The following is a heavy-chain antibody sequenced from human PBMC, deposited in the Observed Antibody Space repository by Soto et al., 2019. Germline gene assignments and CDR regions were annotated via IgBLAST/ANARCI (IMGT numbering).Heavy chain of an antibody. CDR3: ARRKWDRCWGDAFDI. Sequence: QVQLVQSGAEVKKPGASVKVSCKASGYTFTSCGISWVRQAPGQGLEWMGWISAYNGNTNYAQKLQGRVTMTTDTSTSTAYMELGSLRSDDTAVYYCARRKWDRCWGDAFDIWGQGTMVTVSS. CDR2: ISAYNGNT. J-gene: IGHJ3*02. V-gene: IGHV1-18*04. D-gene: IGHD3-16*01. CDR1: GYTFTSCG.